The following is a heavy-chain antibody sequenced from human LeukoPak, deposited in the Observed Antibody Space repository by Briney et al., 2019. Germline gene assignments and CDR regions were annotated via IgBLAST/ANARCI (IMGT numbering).Heavy chain of an antibody. V-gene: IGHV5-51*01. CDR2: IYPGDSDT. J-gene: IGHJ4*02. D-gene: IGHD1-1*01. Sequence: GESLQISCKGAGYSFTYYWIGWVRQMPGKGLEWMGIIYPGDSDTRYRPSFQGQVTISVDKSISTAYLQWSSLKASDTAMYYCARQDGNSKYYFDYWGQGTLVTVSS. CDR3: ARQDGNSKYYFDY. CDR1: GYSFTYYW.